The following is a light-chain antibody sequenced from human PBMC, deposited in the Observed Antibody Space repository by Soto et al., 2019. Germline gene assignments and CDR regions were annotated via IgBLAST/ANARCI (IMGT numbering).Light chain of an antibody. V-gene: IGKV3-15*01. CDR1: QSLGSD. J-gene: IGKJ5*01. CDR3: QQRSNWPPEIT. Sequence: EIVMTQSPGTLSLSPGDTATLSCRASQSLGSDLAWYQQKPGQAPRLLIFGASARPTGIPARISGSGSGTEFTLTISSLEPEDFAVYYCQQRSNWPPEITFGQGTRLEIK. CDR2: GAS.